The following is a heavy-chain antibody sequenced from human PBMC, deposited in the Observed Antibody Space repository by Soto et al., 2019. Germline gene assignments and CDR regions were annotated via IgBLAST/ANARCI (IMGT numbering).Heavy chain of an antibody. V-gene: IGHV1-2*02. J-gene: IGHJ5*02. Sequence: ASVEGSSNGSRFGTTAFYVHWVRQAPGQGLEWMGWVNTNSGVTSCAQKFQDRVTMTRDTSITTAYMELDRLKSDDTAVYSCARNGDVSRELVAWRQGSLVTVSS. D-gene: IGHD1-7*01. CDR3: ARNGDVSRELVA. CDR2: VNTNSGVT. CDR1: RFGTTAFY.